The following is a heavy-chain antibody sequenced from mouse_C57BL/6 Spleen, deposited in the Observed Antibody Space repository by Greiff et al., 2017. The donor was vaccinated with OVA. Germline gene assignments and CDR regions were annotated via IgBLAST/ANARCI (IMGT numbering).Heavy chain of an antibody. J-gene: IGHJ4*01. CDR3: ARWVGNAFGY. D-gene: IGHD1-1*01. CDR1: GYTFTSYW. V-gene: IGHV1-64*01. CDR2: IHPSSGGT. Sequence: QVQLQQPGAELVKPGASVKLSCKASGYTFTSYWMHWVKQRPGQGLEWIGMIHPSSGGTNYNEKFKGKATLTVDKSSSPAYLQPRSLTSEYSAVYSCARWVGNAFGYRGQGTSVTVAS.